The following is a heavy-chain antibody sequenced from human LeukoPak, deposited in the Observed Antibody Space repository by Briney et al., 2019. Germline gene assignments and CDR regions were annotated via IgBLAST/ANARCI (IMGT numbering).Heavy chain of an antibody. D-gene: IGHD3-22*01. J-gene: IGHJ4*02. CDR1: GDTFTSYA. CDR2: ISAYNGNT. CDR3: AREDYYDSGSNDY. Sequence: ASVKVSCKASGDTFTSYAISWVRQAPGQGLEWMGWISAYNGNTNYAQKFQGRVTITRNTSISTAYMELSSLRSDDTAVYYCAREDYYDSGSNDYWGQGTLVTVSS. V-gene: IGHV1-18*01.